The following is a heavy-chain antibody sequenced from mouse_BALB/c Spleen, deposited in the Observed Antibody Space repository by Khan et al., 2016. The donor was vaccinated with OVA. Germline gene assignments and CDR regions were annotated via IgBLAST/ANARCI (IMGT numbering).Heavy chain of an antibody. CDR3: ARGSYDYGFDY. V-gene: IGHV5-12*02. D-gene: IGHD1-1*01. CDR2: ISNGGGST. Sequence: EVELVESGGGLVQPGGSLKLSCATSGFTFSDYYMYWVRQTPAERLVWVAYISNGGGSTYYPASVKGRFPISRDTAKHPLYLHRSRLKSEATARYDCARGSYDYGFDYWGQGTTLTVSS. CDR1: GFTFSDYY. J-gene: IGHJ2*01.